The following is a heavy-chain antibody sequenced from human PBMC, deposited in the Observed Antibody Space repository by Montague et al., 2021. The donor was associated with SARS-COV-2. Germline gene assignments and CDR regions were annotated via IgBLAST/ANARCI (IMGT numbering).Heavy chain of an antibody. CDR2: IYWDDDK. J-gene: IGHJ5*02. CDR3: AHLTMYYDFLTCYYQYNWCDP. D-gene: IGHD3-9*01. Sequence: PALVKPTQTLTLTCTFSGFSLSTSGVGVGWIRQPPGKALEWLALIYWDDDKRYSPSLKSRLTITKDTSKNQVVLTMTNMDPVDTATYYCAHLTMYYDFLTCYYQYNWCDPWGQGTLVTVSS. V-gene: IGHV2-5*02. CDR1: GFSLSTSGVG.